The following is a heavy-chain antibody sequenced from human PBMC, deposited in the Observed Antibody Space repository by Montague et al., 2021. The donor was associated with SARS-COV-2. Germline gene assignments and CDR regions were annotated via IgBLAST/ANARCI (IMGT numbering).Heavy chain of an antibody. CDR1: GGSISSSSYY. D-gene: IGHD3-3*01. V-gene: IGHV4-39*01. Sequence: SETLSLTCTVSGGSISSSSYYWGWIRQPPGKGLEWIGYIYYSGSTYYNPSLKSRVTISVDTSKNQFSLKLSSVTAADTAVYYCARQPTRGITIFGVVTDYCMDVWGQGTTVTVSS. CDR2: IYYSGST. CDR3: ARQPTRGITIFGVVTDYCMDV. J-gene: IGHJ6*02.